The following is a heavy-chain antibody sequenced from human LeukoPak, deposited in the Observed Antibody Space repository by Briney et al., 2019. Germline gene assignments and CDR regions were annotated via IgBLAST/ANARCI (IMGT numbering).Heavy chain of an antibody. Sequence: SETLSLTCTVSGGSISSSSYYWGWIRQPPGKGLEWIGYIYSSGSAYYNPSLESRVTISVDRSRNQFSLKLSSVTAADTAVYYCARGYYFDYWGQGTLVTVSS. CDR3: ARGYYFDY. CDR1: GGSISSSSYY. J-gene: IGHJ4*02. V-gene: IGHV4-39*07. CDR2: IYSSGSA.